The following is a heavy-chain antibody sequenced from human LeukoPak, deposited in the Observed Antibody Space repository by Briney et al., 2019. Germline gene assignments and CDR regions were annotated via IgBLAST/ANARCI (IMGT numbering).Heavy chain of an antibody. CDR2: ISAYNGNT. Sequence: ASVKVSCKASGYTFTSYGISWVRQAPGQGLEWMGWISAYNGNTNYAQKLQGRVTMTTDTSTSTAYMELRSLNSDDAAVYYCARASYCSDGSCYSDYWGQGTLVTVSS. V-gene: IGHV1-18*01. CDR3: ARASYCSDGSCYSDY. CDR1: GYTFTSYG. J-gene: IGHJ4*02. D-gene: IGHD2-15*01.